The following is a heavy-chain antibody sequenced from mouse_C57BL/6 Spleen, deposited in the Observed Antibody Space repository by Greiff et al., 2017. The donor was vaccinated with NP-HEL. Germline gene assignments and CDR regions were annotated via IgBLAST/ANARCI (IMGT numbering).Heavy chain of an antibody. J-gene: IGHJ4*01. CDR2: IRNKANGYTT. CDR1: GFTFTDYY. CDR3: ARYYGYDSAMDY. D-gene: IGHD2-2*01. V-gene: IGHV7-3*01. Sequence: DVKLVESGGGLVQPGGSLSLSCAASGFTFTDYYMSWVRQPPGKALEWLGFIRNKANGYTTEYSASVKGRFTISRDNSQSILYLQMNALRAEDSATYYCARYYGYDSAMDYWGQGTSVTVSS.